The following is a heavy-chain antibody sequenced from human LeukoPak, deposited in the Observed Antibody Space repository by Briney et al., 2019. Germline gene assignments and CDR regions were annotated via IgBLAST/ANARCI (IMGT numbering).Heavy chain of an antibody. CDR3: AISRGRWEILDY. D-gene: IGHD1-26*01. CDR1: GFTFSRHG. CDR2: IRYDESNE. V-gene: IGHV3-30*02. J-gene: IGHJ4*02. Sequence: PGGSLRLSCAASGFTFSRHGLHWVRQAPGTGLEWVTFIRYDESNEYYADSVKGRFTISRDSSKNTVYLQMNSLRAEDTAVYYCAISRGRWEILDYWGQGALVSVSS.